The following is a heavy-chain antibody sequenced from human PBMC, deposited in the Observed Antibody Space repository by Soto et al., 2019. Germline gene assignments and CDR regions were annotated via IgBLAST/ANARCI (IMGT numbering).Heavy chain of an antibody. J-gene: IGHJ5*02. V-gene: IGHV3-30*18. D-gene: IGHD6-19*01. CDR2: ISYDGSNK. Sequence: GGSLRLSCAASGFTFSSYGMHWVRQAPGKGLEWVAVISYDGSNKYYADSVKGRFTISRDNSKNTLYLQMNSLRAEDTAVYYCAKDSGGEQWLVNWFDPWGQGTLVTVSS. CDR3: AKDSGGEQWLVNWFDP. CDR1: GFTFSSYG.